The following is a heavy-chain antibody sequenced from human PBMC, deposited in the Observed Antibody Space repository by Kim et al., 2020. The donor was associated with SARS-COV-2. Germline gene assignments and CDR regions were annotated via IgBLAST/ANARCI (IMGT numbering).Heavy chain of an antibody. V-gene: IGHV4-39*01. Sequence: SETLSLTCTVSGGSITTGRYYWGWIRQPPGKGLEWIGSIYYTGSTYYNPSLKSRVTVSVDTSQNQFSLNLSSVTAADTAVYYCARNAFDIWGQGTMVAVSS. J-gene: IGHJ3*02. CDR2: IYYTGST. CDR3: ARNAFDI. CDR1: GGSITTGRYY.